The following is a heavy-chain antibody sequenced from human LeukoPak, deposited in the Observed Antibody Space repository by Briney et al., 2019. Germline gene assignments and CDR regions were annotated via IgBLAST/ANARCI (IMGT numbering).Heavy chain of an antibody. D-gene: IGHD3-22*01. V-gene: IGHV4-59*08. CDR1: GGSINNYY. Sequence: PSETLSLTCTVSGGSINNYYWSWVRQTPGKGLECIGYIYYTGSTIYNPSLRSRVTMSVDTSTNQFSLKLSSVTAADTAVYYCARLSSGSNPPFDYWGQGTLVTVSS. CDR3: ARLSSGSNPPFDY. CDR2: IYYTGST. J-gene: IGHJ4*02.